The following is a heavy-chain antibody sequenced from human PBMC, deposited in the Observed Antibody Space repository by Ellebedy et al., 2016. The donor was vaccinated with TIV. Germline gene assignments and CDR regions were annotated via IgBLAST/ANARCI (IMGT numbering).Heavy chain of an antibody. CDR1: GFTVRSNS. V-gene: IGHV3-53*01. CDR2: IETGGNT. Sequence: PGGSLRLSCAASGFTVRSNSMSWVRQAPGKGLEWVSVIETGGNTYYADSVKGRFTISRDNSKDTLYLQMNSLRAEDTAVYYCARDYAYGWGQGTLVTVSS. J-gene: IGHJ4*02. D-gene: IGHD3-16*01. CDR3: ARDYAYG.